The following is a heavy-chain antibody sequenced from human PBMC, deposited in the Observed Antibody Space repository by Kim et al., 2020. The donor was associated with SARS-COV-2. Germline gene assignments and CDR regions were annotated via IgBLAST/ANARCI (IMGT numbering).Heavy chain of an antibody. CDR2: MSYDGSHI. V-gene: IGHV3-30*18. D-gene: IGHD1-26*01. CDR1: GFTFNNYG. CDR3: AKGRPASEYSGNYEFDY. J-gene: IGHJ4*02. Sequence: GGSLRLSCAASGFTFNNYGMHGVRQAPGKGLEWVAVMSYDGSHIAYADSVKGRFSISRDNSRNTLYLQMNSLPAEDTAVYFCAKGRPASEYSGNYEFDYCGQGSLVTVSP.